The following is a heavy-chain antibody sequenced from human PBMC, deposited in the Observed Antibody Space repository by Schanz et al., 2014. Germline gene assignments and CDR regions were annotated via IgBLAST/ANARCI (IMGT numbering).Heavy chain of an antibody. J-gene: IGHJ6*02. CDR2: RDSSGST. Sequence: QVQLQESGPGLVKPSETLSLTCTVSGGSISSYYWSWIRQPPGKGLEWIGHRDSSGSTKYNPSLKSRVTISVVPSKRQFSLKLSSVTAADTAVYYCARDKVTTLGYYGMDVWGQGTTVTVSS. D-gene: IGHD3-10*02. CDR3: ARDKVTTLGYYGMDV. V-gene: IGHV4-59*01. CDR1: GGSISSYY.